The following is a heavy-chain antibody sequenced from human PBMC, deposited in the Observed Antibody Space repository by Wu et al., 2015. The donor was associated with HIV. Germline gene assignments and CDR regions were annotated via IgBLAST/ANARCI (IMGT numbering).Heavy chain of an antibody. Sequence: QVQLVQSGAEVKKPGSSVKVSCKVSGVTFISYAITWVRQAPGQGLEWMGGISFIFPTPKYAQKFQGRVTITADESTSTAYMELSSLRSEDTAVYYCASRAGYCSGGSCLGVFWISWGQGTMVTVSS. D-gene: IGHD2-15*01. CDR2: ISFIFPTP. CDR1: GVTFISYA. J-gene: IGHJ3*01. CDR3: ASRAGYCSGGSCLGVFWIS. V-gene: IGHV1-69*12.